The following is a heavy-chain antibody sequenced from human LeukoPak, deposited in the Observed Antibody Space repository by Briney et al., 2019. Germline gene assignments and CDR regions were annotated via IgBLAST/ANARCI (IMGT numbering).Heavy chain of an antibody. CDR3: AKTRGTRRSYYYYGMDV. CDR1: GGSFSGYY. Sequence: PSETLSLTCAVYGGSFSGYYWSWIRQPPGKGLGWIGEINHSGSTNYNPSLKSRVTISVDTSKNQFSLKLSSVTAADTAVYYCAKTRGTRRSYYYYGMDVWGQGTTVTVSS. CDR2: INHSGST. J-gene: IGHJ6*02. D-gene: IGHD2-15*01. V-gene: IGHV4-34*01.